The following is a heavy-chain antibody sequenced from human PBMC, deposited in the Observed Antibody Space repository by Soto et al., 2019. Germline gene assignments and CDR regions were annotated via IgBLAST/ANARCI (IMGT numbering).Heavy chain of an antibody. CDR3: ANQPLTTVNYGMDV. V-gene: IGHV3-30*18. Sequence: GGSLRLSCAASGFTFSSYGMHWVRQAPGKGLEWVAVISYDGSNKYYADSVKGRFTISRDNSKNTLYLQMNSLRAEDTAVYYCANQPLTTVNYGMDVWGQGTTVTVSS. CDR2: ISYDGSNK. D-gene: IGHD4-17*01. CDR1: GFTFSSYG. J-gene: IGHJ6*02.